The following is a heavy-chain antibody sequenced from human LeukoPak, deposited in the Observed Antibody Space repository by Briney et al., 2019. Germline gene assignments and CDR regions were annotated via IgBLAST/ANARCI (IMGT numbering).Heavy chain of an antibody. CDR3: ARFYYDTSGHGAFDI. CDR2: TNYRPKWYY. V-gene: IGHV6-1*01. D-gene: IGHD3-22*01. CDR1: GDSVSSNSAA. Sequence: SQTLSLTCAISGDSVSSNSAASNWIRQSPSRGLEWLGWTNYRPKWYYDYAVSVKSRITINPDTSKNQFSLQLNSVTPEDTAVYVCARFYYDTSGHGAFDIWGQGTMVTLSS. J-gene: IGHJ3*02.